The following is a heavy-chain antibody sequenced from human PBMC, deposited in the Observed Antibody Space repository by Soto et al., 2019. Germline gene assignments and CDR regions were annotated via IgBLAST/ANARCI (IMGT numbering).Heavy chain of an antibody. CDR2: IVVGSGNT. J-gene: IGHJ6*02. Sequence: VKVSGKASGFTFTSSPVPWVRQARGQRLEWIGWIVVGSGNTDYAQKFQERVTITRDMSTSTAYMELSSLRSEDTAVYYCAAESMDLYGMDVWGQGATVPVSS. CDR3: AAESMDLYGMDV. V-gene: IGHV1-58*01. CDR1: GFTFTSSP. D-gene: IGHD3-10*01.